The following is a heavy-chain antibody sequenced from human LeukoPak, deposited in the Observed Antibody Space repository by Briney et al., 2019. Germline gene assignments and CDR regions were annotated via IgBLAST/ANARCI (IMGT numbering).Heavy chain of an antibody. CDR1: GYTFTSYG. V-gene: IGHV1-18*01. Sequence: ASVKFSCKASGYTFTSYGISWVRQAPGQGLEWMGWISAYNGNTNYAQKFQGRVTMTTDTSTSTAYMELRSLRSDDTAVYYCARGGITIFGVASSDFDYWGQGTLVTVSS. J-gene: IGHJ4*02. CDR3: ARGGITIFGVASSDFDY. D-gene: IGHD3-3*01. CDR2: ISAYNGNT.